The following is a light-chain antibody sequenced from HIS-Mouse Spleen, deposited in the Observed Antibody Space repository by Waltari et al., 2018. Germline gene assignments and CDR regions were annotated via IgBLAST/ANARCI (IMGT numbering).Light chain of an antibody. V-gene: IGLV3-10*01. CDR3: YSTDSSGNHRV. J-gene: IGLJ2*01. CDR1: AFPKKY. Sequence: SYDLTQPPSVSVSPGQTARLPSPGDAFPKKYAFWYQQKSGQAPVLVIYEDSKRPSGIPERFSGSSSGTMATLTISGAQVEDEADYYCYSTDSSGNHRVFGGGTKLTVL. CDR2: EDS.